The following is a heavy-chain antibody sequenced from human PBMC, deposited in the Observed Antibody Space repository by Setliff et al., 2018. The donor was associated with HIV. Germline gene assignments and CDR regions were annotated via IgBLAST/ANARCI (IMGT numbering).Heavy chain of an antibody. D-gene: IGHD3-9*01. CDR2: IYYSGNT. CDR1: GGSFSNNNDY. J-gene: IGHJ3*02. Sequence: PSETLSLTCTVSGGSFSNNNDYWGWIRQPPGKGLEWIGSIYYSGNTYYNPSLKSRVTISTDTSRNQFSLRLSSVTAADTAVYYCARRDSYYDILTGRAFDAFDIWGQGTVVTVS. CDR3: ARRDSYYDILTGRAFDAFDI. V-gene: IGHV4-39*07.